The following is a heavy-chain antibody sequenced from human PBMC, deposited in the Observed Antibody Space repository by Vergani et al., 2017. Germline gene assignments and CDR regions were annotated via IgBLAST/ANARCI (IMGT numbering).Heavy chain of an antibody. CDR2: IYYSGST. J-gene: IGHJ6*02. CDR3: ARVGVVRGVSYYYYYYGMDV. CDR1: GGSFSSGDYY. D-gene: IGHD3-10*01. V-gene: IGHV4-30-4*08. Sequence: QVQLQESGPGLVKPSQTLSLTCTVSGGSFSSGDYYWSWIRQPPGKGLEWIGYIYYSGSTYYNPSLKSRVTISVDTSKNQFSLKLSSVTAADTAVYYCARVGVVRGVSYYYYYYGMDVWGQGTAVTVS.